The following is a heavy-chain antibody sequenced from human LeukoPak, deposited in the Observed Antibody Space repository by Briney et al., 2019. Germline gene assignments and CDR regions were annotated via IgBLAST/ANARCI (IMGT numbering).Heavy chain of an antibody. D-gene: IGHD2-15*01. V-gene: IGHV3-30*03. CDR1: GLHFSRYS. Sequence: GGSLRLSCAVSGLHFSRYSFHWVRQAPGKGLEWVALISPDGSETYYADPLKGRFTISRDNSKDTLFLEVSSVRPDDTAVYFCAVDRRSSGGTCLEGWGRGTPVAVSS. CDR2: ISPDGSET. CDR3: AVDRRSSGGTCLEG. J-gene: IGHJ4*02.